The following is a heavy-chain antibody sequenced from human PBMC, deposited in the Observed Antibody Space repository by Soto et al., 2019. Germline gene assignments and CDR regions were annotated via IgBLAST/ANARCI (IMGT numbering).Heavy chain of an antibody. CDR3: VKGEYYYDSSGYYPFDY. V-gene: IGHV3-64D*06. CDR1: GYTLTELS. J-gene: IGHJ4*02. Sequence: SCKVSGYTLTELSMHWVRQAPGKGLEYVSSISTNGGSTDYADSVKGRFTISRDNSKNTVYLQMSSLRAEDTAVYYCVKGEYYYDSSGYYPFDYWGQGTLVTVSS. CDR2: ISTNGGST. D-gene: IGHD3-22*01.